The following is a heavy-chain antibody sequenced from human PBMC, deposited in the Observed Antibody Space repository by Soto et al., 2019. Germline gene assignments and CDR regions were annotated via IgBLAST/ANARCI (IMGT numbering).Heavy chain of an antibody. Sequence: GGSLRLSCAASGFTFSSYWMSWVRQAPGKGLEWVANIKQDGSEKYYVDSVKGRFTISRDNAKNSLYLQMNSLRAEDTAVYYCARALSSGWYSTHYYYYYGMDVWGQGTTVTVSS. J-gene: IGHJ6*02. CDR1: GFTFSSYW. CDR3: ARALSSGWYSTHYYYYYGMDV. CDR2: IKQDGSEK. D-gene: IGHD6-19*01. V-gene: IGHV3-7*04.